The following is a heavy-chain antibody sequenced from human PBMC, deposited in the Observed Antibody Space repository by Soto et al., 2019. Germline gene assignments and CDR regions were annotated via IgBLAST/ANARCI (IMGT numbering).Heavy chain of an antibody. CDR1: GFTFDDYA. D-gene: IGHD3-10*01. V-gene: IGHV3-9*01. CDR2: ISWNSGSI. J-gene: IGHJ4*02. CDR3: AKDGGSGSYYWGLLSY. Sequence: PGGSLRLSCAASGFTFDDYAMHWVRQAPGKGLEWVSGISWNSGSIGYADSVKGRFTISRDNAKNSLYLQMNSLRAEDTALYYCAKDGGSGSYYWGLLSYWGQGTLVTVSS.